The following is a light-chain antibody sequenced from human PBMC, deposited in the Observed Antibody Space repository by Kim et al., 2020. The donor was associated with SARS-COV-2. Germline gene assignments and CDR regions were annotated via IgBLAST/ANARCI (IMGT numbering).Light chain of an antibody. Sequence: PGTLSLSPGDRATLSCRASQSISRYLAWYLQKPGKAPRLLIYGASTRATGIPDRFSGIGSGTDFTLTISRLEPEDFAVYYCQYYGTFGPGTKLEI. V-gene: IGKV3-20*01. CDR3: QYYGT. CDR2: GAS. J-gene: IGKJ1*01. CDR1: QSISRY.